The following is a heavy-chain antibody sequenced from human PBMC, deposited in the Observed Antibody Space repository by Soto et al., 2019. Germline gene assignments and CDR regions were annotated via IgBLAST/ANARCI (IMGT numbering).Heavy chain of an antibody. Sequence: EVQLVESGGGVIQPGGSLRLSCAASGFIVSSKYMTWVRQAPGKGLEWVSVIYGGGTTYYADSVKGRFTISRDNSKNTLYLQMNSLRAEDTAVYYCVQTTGWPGFAFWGQGTLVTVSS. D-gene: IGHD6-19*01. CDR3: VQTTGWPGFAF. V-gene: IGHV3-53*01. CDR1: GFIVSSKY. J-gene: IGHJ4*02. CDR2: IYGGGTT.